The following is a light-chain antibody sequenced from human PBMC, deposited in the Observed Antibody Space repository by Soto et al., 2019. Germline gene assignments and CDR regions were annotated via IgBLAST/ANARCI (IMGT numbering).Light chain of an antibody. V-gene: IGLV2-14*01. Sequence: QSALTQPASVSGSPGQSITISCTGTSSDVGGYNYVSWYQQYPGKAPKLMIFEVTNRPSGVSNRFSGFKSGNTASLTISGLQAEDEADYYCSSYTSSSTVVFGGGTQLTVL. CDR1: SSDVGGYNY. J-gene: IGLJ2*01. CDR3: SSYTSSSTVV. CDR2: EVT.